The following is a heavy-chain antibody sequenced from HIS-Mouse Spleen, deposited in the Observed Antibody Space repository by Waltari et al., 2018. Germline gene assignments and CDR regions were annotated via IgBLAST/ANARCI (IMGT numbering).Heavy chain of an antibody. CDR2: ISYDGSNK. V-gene: IGHV3-30*18. J-gene: IGHJ4*02. Sequence: QVQLVESGGGVVQPGRSLRLPCAASGFTLRSYGMHWVRQAPGKGLEWVAVISYDGSNKYYADSVKGRFTISRDNSKNTLYLQMNSLRAEDTAVYYCAKDKHHAFDYWGQGTLVTVSS. CDR3: AKDKHHAFDY. CDR1: GFTLRSYG.